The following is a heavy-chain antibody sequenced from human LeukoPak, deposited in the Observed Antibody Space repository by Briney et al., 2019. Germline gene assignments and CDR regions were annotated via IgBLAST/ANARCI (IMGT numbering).Heavy chain of an antibody. Sequence: GGSLRLSCAASGFTFSSYSMNWVRQAPGKGLEWVSSITSSSSHICYADSVKGRFTISRDNAKNSLFLQMNSLRADDTAVYYCARTWKYYFDNWGQGTLVTVSS. V-gene: IGHV3-21*01. CDR3: ARTWKYYFDN. D-gene: IGHD1-1*01. CDR1: GFTFSSYS. J-gene: IGHJ4*02. CDR2: ITSSSSHI.